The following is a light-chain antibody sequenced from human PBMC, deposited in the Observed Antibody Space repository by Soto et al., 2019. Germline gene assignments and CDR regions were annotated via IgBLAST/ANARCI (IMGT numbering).Light chain of an antibody. Sequence: DIVMTQWPDSLAVSLGERATIHCTSSQSLLYPSNNKNYLSWFQHKPGQPPKLLISGASTRQYGVPDRFSGSGSGTDFTLTISSVQAEDVAVYYCQQHLLALRTFGHGTKVEIK. CDR1: QSLLYPSNNKNY. J-gene: IGKJ1*01. V-gene: IGKV4-1*01. CDR3: QQHLLALRT. CDR2: GAS.